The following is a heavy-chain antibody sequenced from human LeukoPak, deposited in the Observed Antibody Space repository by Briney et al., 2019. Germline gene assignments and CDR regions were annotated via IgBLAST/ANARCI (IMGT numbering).Heavy chain of an antibody. D-gene: IGHD6-13*01. Sequence: SETLSLTCAVYGGSYSGYYWSLIRQPSGKGLEWIGEINHSGSTNYNPSLKSRVTISVDTSKNQFSLKLSSVTAADTAVYYCARVGRAAGRSYFGYWGQGTLVTVSS. V-gene: IGHV4-34*01. CDR1: GGSYSGYY. J-gene: IGHJ4*02. CDR3: ARVGRAAGRSYFGY. CDR2: INHSGST.